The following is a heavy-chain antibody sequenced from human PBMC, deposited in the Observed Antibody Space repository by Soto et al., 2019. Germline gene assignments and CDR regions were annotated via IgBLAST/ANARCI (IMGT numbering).Heavy chain of an antibody. J-gene: IGHJ5*02. CDR1: GFTFSTYA. CDR2: ISGDGTT. Sequence: GWSLRLSCAASGFTFSTYAMSWVRQAPGKGLEWVSIISGDGTTKYADSVKGRFTISRDNSKNTLLLQMNNLSAEDTAMYYCAKEWSITIFGRLDPWGQGAMVTVYS. D-gene: IGHD3-3*01. CDR3: AKEWSITIFGRLDP. V-gene: IGHV3-23*01.